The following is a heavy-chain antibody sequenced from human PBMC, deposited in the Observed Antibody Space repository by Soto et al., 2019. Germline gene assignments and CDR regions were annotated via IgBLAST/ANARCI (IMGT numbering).Heavy chain of an antibody. D-gene: IGHD3-22*01. CDR1: GGSISTGGYY. Sequence: SETLSLTCTVSGGSISTGGYYWSWIRHHPEKGLEWIGYIYYSGTTYYNPSLKSRVIISVDTSKNQFSLKLSSATAADTAVYYCASYYDSGAYLAFDLWGQGTLVTVSS. J-gene: IGHJ3*01. CDR3: ASYYDSGAYLAFDL. CDR2: IYYSGTT. V-gene: IGHV4-31*03.